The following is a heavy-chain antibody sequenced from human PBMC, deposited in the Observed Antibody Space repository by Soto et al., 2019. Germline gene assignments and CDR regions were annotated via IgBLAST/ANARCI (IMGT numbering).Heavy chain of an antibody. CDR1: GGSISSYY. CDR3: ARVGDSSSSAWYNWFDP. CDR2: IYYSGST. D-gene: IGHD6-6*01. V-gene: IGHV4-59*01. J-gene: IGHJ5*02. Sequence: PSETLSLTCTVSGGSISSYYWSWIRQPPGKGLEWIGYIYYSGSTNYNPSLKSRVTISVDTSKNQFSLKLSSVTAADTAVYYCARVGDSSSSAWYNWFDPWGQGTMVTVYS.